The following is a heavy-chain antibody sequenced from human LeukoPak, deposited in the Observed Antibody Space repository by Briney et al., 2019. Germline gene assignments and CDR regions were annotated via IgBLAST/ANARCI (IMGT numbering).Heavy chain of an antibody. D-gene: IGHD4-23*01. V-gene: IGHV4-39*01. CDR3: ARQTAVVTSDFDY. Sequence: SETLSLTCTVSGGSISSSSYYWGWIRQPPGKGLEWIGSIYYSGSTYYNPSLKSRVTISVDTSKNQFSLKLSSVTAAGTAVYYCARQTAVVTSDFDYWGQGTLVTVSS. CDR2: IYYSGST. J-gene: IGHJ4*02. CDR1: GGSISSSSYY.